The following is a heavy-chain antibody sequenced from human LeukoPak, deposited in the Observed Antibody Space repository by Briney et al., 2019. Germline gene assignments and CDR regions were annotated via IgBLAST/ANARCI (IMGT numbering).Heavy chain of an antibody. J-gene: IGHJ4*02. V-gene: IGHV3-30*02. CDR1: GFTFRSYG. CDR2: IRYDGNSN. Sequence: GRSLRLSCAASGFTFRSYGMHWVRQAPGKGLEWVAFIRYDGNSNYYADSVKGRFTISRDNSRSTLYLQMNSLRAEDTAVYYCAKEEVISGNHGVYFDYWGQGTLVTVSS. D-gene: IGHD3-22*01. CDR3: AKEEVISGNHGVYFDY.